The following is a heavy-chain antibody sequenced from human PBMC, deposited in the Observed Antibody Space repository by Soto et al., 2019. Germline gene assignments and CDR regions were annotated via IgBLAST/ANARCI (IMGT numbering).Heavy chain of an antibody. D-gene: IGHD1-1*01. CDR2: VYWNDDK. V-gene: IGHV2-5*01. CDR1: GISLSTSGVG. Sequence: SGSTLVNPTQTLTLTCTLSGISLSTSGVGLGWIRQTPGKALEWLALVYWNDDKHYSPSLKSRLTITKDTSKNQAILTMTNMDPVDTATYYCARGLATLPVFAFDIWGQGTVVTVSS. J-gene: IGHJ3*02. CDR3: ARGLATLPVFAFDI.